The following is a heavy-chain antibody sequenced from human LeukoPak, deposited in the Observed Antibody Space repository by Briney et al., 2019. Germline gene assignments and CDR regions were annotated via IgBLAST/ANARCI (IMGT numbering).Heavy chain of an antibody. V-gene: IGHV3-7*01. Sequence: GGSLRLSCAASGFTFNTYWMSWVRQAPGKGLEWVANIKQDGSEKYYVDSVKGRFTISRDNAKNSLYLQMNSLRAEDTAVYYCAGYGVVVPAARDAFDIWGQGTMVTVSS. CDR2: IKQDGSEK. CDR3: AGYGVVVPAARDAFDI. J-gene: IGHJ3*02. D-gene: IGHD2-2*01. CDR1: GFTFNTYW.